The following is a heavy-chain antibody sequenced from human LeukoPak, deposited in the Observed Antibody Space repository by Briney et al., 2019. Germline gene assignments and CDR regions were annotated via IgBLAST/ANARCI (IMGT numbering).Heavy chain of an antibody. J-gene: IGHJ4*02. Sequence: GESLKISCKGSGYSFTSYWIAWVRQKPGKGLEWMGIIYPGDSDTRYSPSFQGQVTISADKSISTAYLQWSSLKASDTAIYYRATSVETSGASWYHFDYWGQGTLVTVSS. CDR3: ATSVETSGASWYHFDY. CDR2: IYPGDSDT. V-gene: IGHV5-51*01. D-gene: IGHD1-26*01. CDR1: GYSFTSYW.